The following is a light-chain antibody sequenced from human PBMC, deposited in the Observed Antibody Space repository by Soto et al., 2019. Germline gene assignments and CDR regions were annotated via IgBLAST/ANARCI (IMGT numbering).Light chain of an antibody. J-gene: IGLJ1*01. CDR2: EVT. V-gene: IGLV2-23*02. Sequence: QSALTQPASVSGSPGQSITISCSGTTSDVGIVSWYQHHPGKAPKLMIHEVTKRPSGVSDRFSGSKSDNSASLTISGLQAEDEADYFCCSFGGSGYVFGTGTKVTVL. CDR3: CSFGGSGYV. CDR1: TSDVGI.